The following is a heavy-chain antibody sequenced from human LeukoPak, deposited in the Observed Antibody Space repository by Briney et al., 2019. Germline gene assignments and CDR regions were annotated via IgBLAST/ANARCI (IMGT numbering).Heavy chain of an antibody. CDR1: GYTFTSYY. D-gene: IGHD3-9*01. V-gene: IGHV1-46*01. CDR3: ARDRSLTAPTPIRYNWFDP. CDR2: INPSGGST. J-gene: IGHJ5*02. Sequence: ASVKVSCKASGYTFTSYYMHWVRQAPGQGLEWMGIINPSGGSTSYAQKFQGRVTMTRDMSTSTVYMELSSLRSEDTAVYYCARDRSLTAPTPIRYNWFDPWGQGTLVTVSS.